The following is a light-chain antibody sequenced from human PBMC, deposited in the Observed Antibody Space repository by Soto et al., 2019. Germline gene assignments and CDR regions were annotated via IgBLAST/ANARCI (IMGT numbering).Light chain of an antibody. CDR3: QQYGSLSWT. CDR2: GAS. CDR1: QSVSSNY. J-gene: IGKJ1*01. Sequence: GLTQSPGTLSLSPGERATLSCRASQSVSSNYLAWYQQKPGQAPRLLIHGASTRATGVPDRFSGSGSGTDFTLTISRLEPEDFAVYHCQQYGSLSWTFGQRAKVDIK. V-gene: IGKV3-20*01.